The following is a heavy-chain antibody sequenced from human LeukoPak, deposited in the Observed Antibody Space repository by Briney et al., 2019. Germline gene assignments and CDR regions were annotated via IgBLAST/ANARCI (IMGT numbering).Heavy chain of an antibody. Sequence: GGSLRLSCAASGFTVSSNYMSWVRQAPGKGLEWVSVIYSGGSTYYADSVKGRFTISRDNSKNTLYLQMNSLRAEDTAVYYCARGLPYGGNYGFDPWGQGTLVTVSS. D-gene: IGHD4-23*01. CDR1: GFTVSSNY. J-gene: IGHJ5*02. V-gene: IGHV3-53*01. CDR2: IYSGGST. CDR3: ARGLPYGGNYGFDP.